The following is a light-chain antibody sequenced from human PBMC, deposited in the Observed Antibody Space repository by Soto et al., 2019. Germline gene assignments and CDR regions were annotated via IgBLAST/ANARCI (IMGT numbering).Light chain of an antibody. J-gene: IGKJ2*01. CDR2: ATS. CDR1: QPISTY. V-gene: IGKV1-39*01. CDR3: QQTYTSPFT. Sequence: DIQMTQSPSSLSASVGDRFTITCRASQPISTYLNWYQQIPWKAPKFLIYATSTLQSGVPARFSGSGSGTGFTLNISPLSPEDVGTYFCQQTYTSPFTFGQGTRLEI.